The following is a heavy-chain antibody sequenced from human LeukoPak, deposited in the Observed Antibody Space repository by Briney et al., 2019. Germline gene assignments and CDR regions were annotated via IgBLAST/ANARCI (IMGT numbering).Heavy chain of an antibody. Sequence: PSETLSLTCTVSGGSISSYYWSWIRQPAGKGLEWIGRIYTSGSTNYNPSLKSRVTMSVDTSKNQFSLKLSSVTAADTAVYYCARVFPAVVYYYYSGRDVWGKGPRVPVSS. CDR3: ARVFPAVVYYYYSGRDV. J-gene: IGHJ6*04. CDR1: GGSISSYY. CDR2: IYTSGST. D-gene: IGHD2-2*01. V-gene: IGHV4-4*07.